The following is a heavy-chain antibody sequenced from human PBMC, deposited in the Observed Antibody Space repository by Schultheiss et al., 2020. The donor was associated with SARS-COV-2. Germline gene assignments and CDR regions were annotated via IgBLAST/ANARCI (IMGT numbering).Heavy chain of an antibody. CDR3: ARALVEVGGGMDV. CDR2: IYYSGST. V-gene: IGHV4-59*01. D-gene: IGHD3-16*01. J-gene: IGHJ6*02. Sequence: GSLRLSCTVSGGSISSYYWSWIRQPPGKGPEWIGYIYYSGSTNYNPSLKSRVTISVDTSKNQFSLKLSSVTAADTAVYYCARALVEVGGGMDVWGQGTTVTVSS. CDR1: GGSISSYY.